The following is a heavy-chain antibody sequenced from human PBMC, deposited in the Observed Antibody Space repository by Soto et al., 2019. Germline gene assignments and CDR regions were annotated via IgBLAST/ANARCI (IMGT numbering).Heavy chain of an antibody. CDR1: GFTFISNY. CDR3: ARARRDAFDI. CDR2: IYSGGST. J-gene: IGHJ3*02. Sequence: SLRLSCAASGFTFISNYMSWVRQAPGKGLEWVSVIYSGGSTYYADSVKGRFTISRDNSKNTLYLQMNSLRAEDTAVYYCARARRDAFDIWGQGTMVTVSS. V-gene: IGHV3-53*01.